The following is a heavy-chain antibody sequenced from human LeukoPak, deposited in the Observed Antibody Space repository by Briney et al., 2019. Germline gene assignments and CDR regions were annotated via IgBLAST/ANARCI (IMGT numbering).Heavy chain of an antibody. Sequence: GGSLRLSCAASGFTFSDYYMSWIRQAPGKGLEWVSYISSSGSTIYYADSVKGRFTISRDNAKNSLYLQMNSLRAEDTAVYYCARVGYCSHGSCLRLDWYFDLWGRGTLVTVSS. CDR3: ARVGYCSHGSCLRLDWYFDL. CDR1: GFTFSDYY. D-gene: IGHD2-15*01. J-gene: IGHJ2*01. V-gene: IGHV3-11*01. CDR2: ISSSGSTI.